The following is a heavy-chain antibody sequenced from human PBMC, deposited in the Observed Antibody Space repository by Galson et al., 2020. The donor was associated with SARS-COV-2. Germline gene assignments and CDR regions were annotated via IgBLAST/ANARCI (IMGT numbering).Heavy chain of an antibody. V-gene: IGHV4-30-2*01. CDR1: GGPISSGGYY. CDR3: ARSTYDIVGPSWLDP. D-gene: IGHD3-9*01. J-gene: IGHJ5*02. Sequence: SQTLSLTCAVSGGPISSGGYYWSWIRQPPGKGLELIGYIYHSGSTYYNPSLKSRVTISVDRSKNQFSLKLSSVTAADTAVYYCARSTYDIVGPSWLDPWGQGTLVTVSS. CDR2: IYHSGST.